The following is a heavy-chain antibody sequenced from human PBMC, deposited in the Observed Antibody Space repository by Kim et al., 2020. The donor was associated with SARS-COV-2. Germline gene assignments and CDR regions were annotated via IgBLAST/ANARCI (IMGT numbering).Heavy chain of an antibody. CDR2: VNSDGSST. CDR1: RFTFSSYW. V-gene: IGHV3-74*01. CDR3: ASLSTGYVWDKFDY. Sequence: GGSLRLSCVASRFTFSSYWMHWVRQAPGKGLVWVSRVNSDGSSTSYADSVKGRFTISRDNARNTLYLQMNSLRAEDTAVYYCASLSTGYVWDKFDYWGQGXXVTVSS. D-gene: IGHD3-16*01. J-gene: IGHJ4*02.